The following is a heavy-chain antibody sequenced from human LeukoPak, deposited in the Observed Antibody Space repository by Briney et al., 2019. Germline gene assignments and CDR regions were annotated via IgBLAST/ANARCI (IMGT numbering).Heavy chain of an antibody. CDR2: IYYSGST. V-gene: IGHV4-39*07. CDR1: GGSISSTNYY. J-gene: IGHJ5*01. Sequence: SETLSLTCTVSGGSISSTNYYWGWIRQPPGKGLEWIGSIYYSGSTYYNPSLKSRVTISVDTSKNQFSLKLSSVTAADTAVYYCVSHYYDDSAPDSWGQGTLVAVSS. CDR3: VSHYYDDSAPDS. D-gene: IGHD3-22*01.